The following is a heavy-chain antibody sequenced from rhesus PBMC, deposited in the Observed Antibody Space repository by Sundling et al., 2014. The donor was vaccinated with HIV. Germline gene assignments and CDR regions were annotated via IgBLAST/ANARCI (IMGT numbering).Heavy chain of an antibody. Sequence: QVQLQESGPGLVKPSETLSLTCDVSGGSISDSYYWSWIRQPPGKGLEWIGYIYGSSGTTYYNPSLKSRVTISTDTSKNQFSLRLTSMTAADTAVYYCAREWGFYAGNYGADNWGQGVLVTVSS. J-gene: IGHJ4*01. CDR2: IYGSSGTT. CDR3: AREWGFYAGNYGADN. V-gene: IGHV4-106*01. CDR1: GGSISDSYY. D-gene: IGHD4-35*01.